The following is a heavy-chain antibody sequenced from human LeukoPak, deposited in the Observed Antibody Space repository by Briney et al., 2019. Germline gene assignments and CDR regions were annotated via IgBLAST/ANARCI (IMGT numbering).Heavy chain of an antibody. CDR1: GYTFTGYY. J-gene: IGHJ6*03. V-gene: IGHV1-2*02. CDR2: INPNSGGT. CDR3: ASTVAGTKITYYYYMDV. Sequence: ASVKVSCKASGYTFTGYYMHWVRQAPGQGLEWMGWINPNSGGTNYAQKFQGRVTMTRDTSISTAYMELSRLRSDDTAVYYCASTVAGTKITYYYYMDVWGKGTTVTVSS. D-gene: IGHD6-19*01.